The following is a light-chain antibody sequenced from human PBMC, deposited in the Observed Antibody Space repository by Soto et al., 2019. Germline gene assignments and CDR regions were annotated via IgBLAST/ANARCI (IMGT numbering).Light chain of an antibody. CDR2: GAS. V-gene: IGKV3-15*01. CDR3: QQYNNWPPLFT. J-gene: IGKJ3*01. Sequence: EIVMTQSPATLSVSPGERATLSCRDSQSVSSNLAWYQQKPGQAPRLLIYGASTRATGIPARFSGSGSGTEFTLTISSLQSEDFAVYYCQQYNNWPPLFTFGPGTKVDIK. CDR1: QSVSSN.